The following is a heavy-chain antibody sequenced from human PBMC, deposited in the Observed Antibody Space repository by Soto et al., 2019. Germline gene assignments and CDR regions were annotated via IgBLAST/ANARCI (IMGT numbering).Heavy chain of an antibody. CDR2: IDPSDSYT. Sequence: GESLKISCKGSGYSFTSYWISWVRQMPGKGLEWMGRIDPSDSYTNYSPSFQGHVTISADKSISTAYLQWSSLKASDTAMYYCARHRDYYYYDSSGFFDYWGQGTLVTVSS. V-gene: IGHV5-10-1*01. CDR3: ARHRDYYYYDSSGFFDY. CDR1: GYSFTSYW. J-gene: IGHJ4*02. D-gene: IGHD3-22*01.